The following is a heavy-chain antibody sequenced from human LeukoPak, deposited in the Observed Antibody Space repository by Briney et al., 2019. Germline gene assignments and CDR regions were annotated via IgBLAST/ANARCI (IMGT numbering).Heavy chain of an antibody. D-gene: IGHD4-11*01. CDR2: ISSLGTKI. V-gene: IGHV3-48*04. CDR1: GFTFSSYS. CDR3: ARERVTTGGDACDI. Sequence: PGGSLRLSCSASGFTFSSYSMNWVRQAPGKGLEWVSYISSLGTKIYYADSVRGRFTMSRDNAKNSLYLQMYSLRAEDTAIYYCARERVTTGGDACDIWGQGTMVSVSS. J-gene: IGHJ3*02.